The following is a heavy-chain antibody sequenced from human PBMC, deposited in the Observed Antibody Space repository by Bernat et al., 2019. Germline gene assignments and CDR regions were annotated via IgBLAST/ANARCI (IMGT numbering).Heavy chain of an antibody. CDR3: ARDRHCSGGSCYTRSYYYYYYMDV. CDR1: GFTFSSYA. J-gene: IGHJ6*03. Sequence: QVQLVESGGGVVQPGRSLRLSCAASGFTFSSYAMHWVRQAPGKGLEWVAVISYDVSNKYYADSVKGRFTISRDNSKNTLYLQMNSLRAEDTAVYYCARDRHCSGGSCYTRSYYYYYYMDVWGKGTTVTVSS. D-gene: IGHD2-15*01. V-gene: IGHV3-30*01. CDR2: ISYDVSNK.